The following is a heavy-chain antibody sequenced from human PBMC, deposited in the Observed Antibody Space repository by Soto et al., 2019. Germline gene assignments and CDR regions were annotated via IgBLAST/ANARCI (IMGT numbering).Heavy chain of an antibody. V-gene: IGHV3-23*01. CDR1: GFTFSSYA. CDR2: ICVSGGST. CDR3: AKGRWSFRHIDYPYFGMDV. J-gene: IGHJ6*02. Sequence: GGSLILPCAASGFTFSSYAMSWVRQAPGQGLEWVSAICVSGGSTNYADSVKDRFTISRDKSKNTLYLQMNSLRAEDTAVYYCAKGRWSFRHIDYPYFGMDVWGQGTMVTVSS. D-gene: IGHD2-21*01.